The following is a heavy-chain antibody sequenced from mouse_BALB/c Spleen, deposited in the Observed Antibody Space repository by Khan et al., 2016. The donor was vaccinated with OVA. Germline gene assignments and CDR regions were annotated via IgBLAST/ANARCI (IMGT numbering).Heavy chain of an antibody. Sequence: EVELVESGGGLVQPGGSRKLSCAASGFTFSDYGMAWVRQAPGKGPEWVAFISDLAYTFYYADTVTGRFTLSRENAKNNLHLEMSSTRSGNTAMYYCARGGGTAPFAYWGQGTLVTVSA. CDR2: ISDLAYTF. V-gene: IGHV5-15*02. CDR3: ARGGGTAPFAY. D-gene: IGHD1-2*01. J-gene: IGHJ3*01. CDR1: GFTFSDYG.